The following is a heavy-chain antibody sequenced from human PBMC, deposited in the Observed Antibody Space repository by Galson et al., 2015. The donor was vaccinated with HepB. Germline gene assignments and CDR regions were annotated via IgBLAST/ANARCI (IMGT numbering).Heavy chain of an antibody. Sequence: SVKVSCKASGYSFVSYGITWVRQAPGQGLEWMGWINTYNGNTKYAQNLQGRITMTKDTSTSTAYMELRSLRSDDTAVYYCARVAYYFDNSGSSHFNYWGQGTLVTVSS. V-gene: IGHV1-18*01. J-gene: IGHJ4*02. CDR2: INTYNGNT. CDR3: ARVAYYFDNSGSSHFNY. CDR1: GYSFVSYG. D-gene: IGHD3-22*01.